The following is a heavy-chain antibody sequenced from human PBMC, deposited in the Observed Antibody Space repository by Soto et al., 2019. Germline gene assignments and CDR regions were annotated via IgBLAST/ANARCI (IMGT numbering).Heavy chain of an antibody. Sequence: PGGSLRLSCAASGFTFSSYAMSWVRQAPGKGLEWVSAISGSGGSTYYADSVKGRFTISRDNSKNTLYLQMNSLRAEDTAVYYCAKDGSSGYEVKDFDYWGQGTLVTVSS. CDR2: ISGSGGST. D-gene: IGHD5-12*01. J-gene: IGHJ4*02. V-gene: IGHV3-23*01. CDR1: GFTFSSYA. CDR3: AKDGSSGYEVKDFDY.